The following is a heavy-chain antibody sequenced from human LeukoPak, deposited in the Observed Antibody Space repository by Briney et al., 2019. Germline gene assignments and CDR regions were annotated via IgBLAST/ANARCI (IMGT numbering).Heavy chain of an antibody. J-gene: IGHJ4*02. CDR1: GFTFSGSA. D-gene: IGHD4-11*01. V-gene: IGHV3-15*01. CDR2: IKSKTDDGTT. Sequence: PGGSLRLSCAASGFTFSGSAMHWVRQAPGKGLEWVGRIKSKTDDGTTDYAAPVKGRFTISRDDSKNTLYLQMNSLKTEDTAVYYCTTDTVTTFSDWGQGTLVTVSS. CDR3: TTDTVTTFSD.